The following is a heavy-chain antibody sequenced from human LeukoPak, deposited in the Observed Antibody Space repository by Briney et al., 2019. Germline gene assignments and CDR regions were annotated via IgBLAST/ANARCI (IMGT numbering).Heavy chain of an antibody. Sequence: SETLSLTCTVSGGSISTYSWTWIRQPPGKGLEWIGNIYYSGSTNYNPSLKSRVTISIDTSKNQFSLKLSSVTAADTAVYYCARAHSSGWPHMFDPWGQGTLVTVPS. CDR2: IYYSGST. D-gene: IGHD6-19*01. J-gene: IGHJ5*02. CDR1: GGSISTYS. V-gene: IGHV4-59*01. CDR3: ARAHSSGWPHMFDP.